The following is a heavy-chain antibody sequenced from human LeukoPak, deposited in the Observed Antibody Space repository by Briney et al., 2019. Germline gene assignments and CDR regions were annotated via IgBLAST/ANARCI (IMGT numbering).Heavy chain of an antibody. V-gene: IGHV4-4*07. D-gene: IGHD3-10*01. Sequence: SETLSLTCTVSGGSISSYYWSWIRQPAGKGLEWIGRIYTSGSTNYNPSLKSRVTMSVDTSKNQFSLRLSSVTAADTAVYYCARDRYGSGSYYKGWFDPWGQGTLVTGAS. CDR3: ARDRYGSGSYYKGWFDP. CDR1: GGSISSYY. CDR2: IYTSGST. J-gene: IGHJ5*02.